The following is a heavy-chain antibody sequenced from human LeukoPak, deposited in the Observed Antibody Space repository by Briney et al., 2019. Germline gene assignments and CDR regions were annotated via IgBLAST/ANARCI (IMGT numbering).Heavy chain of an antibody. D-gene: IGHD3-22*01. Sequence: QPSETLSLTCTVSGGSISSSSYYWGWIRQPPGKGLEWIGSIYYSGSTYYNPSLKSRVTISVDTSKNQFSLKLSSVTAADTAVYYCARGITMMDWGQGTLVTVSS. CDR3: ARGITMMD. CDR2: IYYSGST. J-gene: IGHJ4*02. CDR1: GGSISSSSYY. V-gene: IGHV4-39*07.